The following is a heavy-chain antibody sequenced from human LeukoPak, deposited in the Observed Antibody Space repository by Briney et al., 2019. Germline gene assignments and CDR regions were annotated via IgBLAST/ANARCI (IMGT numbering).Heavy chain of an antibody. Sequence: PETLSLTCTASGGSISSNYWSWIRQPAGKGLEWIGRIYTSGSTNYNPSLKSRVTMSVDTSKNQFSLKLSSVTAADTAVYYCASTYYDFWSGYRGGDFDYWGQGTLVTVSS. J-gene: IGHJ4*02. CDR1: GGSISSNY. D-gene: IGHD3-3*01. CDR3: ASTYYDFWSGYRGGDFDY. V-gene: IGHV4-4*07. CDR2: IYTSGST.